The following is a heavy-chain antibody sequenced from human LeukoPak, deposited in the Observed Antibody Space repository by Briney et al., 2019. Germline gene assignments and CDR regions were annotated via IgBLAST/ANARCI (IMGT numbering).Heavy chain of an antibody. J-gene: IGHJ4*02. CDR1: GITVSKYW. D-gene: IGHD3-10*01. CDR2: IHSDGSTT. CDR3: ARDLSGGYDY. V-gene: IGHV3-74*01. Sequence: PGGSLRLSCAVSGITVSKYWMHWVRQVPGKGLVWVSRIHSDGSTTDYADSVKGRFTITRDSAKNTLYLEMNSLRAEDTAVYYCARDLSGGYDYWGQGTLVTVSS.